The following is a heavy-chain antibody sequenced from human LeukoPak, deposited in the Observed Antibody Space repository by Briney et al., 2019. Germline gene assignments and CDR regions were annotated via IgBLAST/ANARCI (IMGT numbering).Heavy chain of an antibody. CDR2: ISAYNGNT. CDR1: GYTFTSYG. V-gene: IGHV1-18*01. Sequence: ASVKVSCKASGYTFTSYGISWVRQAPGQGLEWMGWISAYNGNTNYAQKLQGRVTMTTDTSTSTAYMELRSLRSDDTAVYYCARDEAYYDNLTGYGGRRPFDPWGQGTLVTVSS. J-gene: IGHJ5*02. CDR3: ARDEAYYDNLTGYGGRRPFDP. D-gene: IGHD3-9*01.